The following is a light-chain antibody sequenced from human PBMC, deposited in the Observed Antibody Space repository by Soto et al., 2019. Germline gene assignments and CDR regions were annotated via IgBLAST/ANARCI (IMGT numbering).Light chain of an antibody. CDR3: CSYAGSYTFWV. Sequence: QSALTQPRSVSGSPGQSVTISCTGTSSDVGDYNYVSWYQQHPGKPPKVMIYDVSRRPSGVPDRFSGSKSGNTASLTISGLQAEDEADYYCCSYAGSYTFWVFGGGTKVTVL. CDR1: SSDVGDYNY. J-gene: IGLJ3*02. CDR2: DVS. V-gene: IGLV2-11*01.